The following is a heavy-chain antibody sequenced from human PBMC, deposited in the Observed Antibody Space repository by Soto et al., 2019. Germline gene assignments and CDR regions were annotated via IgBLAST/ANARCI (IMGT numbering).Heavy chain of an antibody. CDR1: GGTFSSYA. J-gene: IGHJ6*02. D-gene: IGHD2-15*01. V-gene: IGHV1-69*13. CDR2: IIPIFGTA. Sequence: SVKVSCKASGGTFSSYAISWVRQAPGQGLEWMGGIIPIFGTANYAQKFQGRVTITADESTSTAYMELSSLRSEDTAVYYCARDHGGSWQTNYYYYGMDVWGQGTTVTVS. CDR3: ARDHGGSWQTNYYYYGMDV.